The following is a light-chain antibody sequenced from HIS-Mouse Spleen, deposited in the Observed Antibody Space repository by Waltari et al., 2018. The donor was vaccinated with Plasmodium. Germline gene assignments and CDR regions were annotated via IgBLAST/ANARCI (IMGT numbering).Light chain of an antibody. CDR1: ALPKQY. Sequence: SYELTQPPSVSVSPGQTARITCSGDALPKQYAYWYQQKSGQAPVLVIYEDSKRPSGILERFSGSSSGTMATLTISGAQVEDEADYYCYSTDSSGNHRVFGGGTKLTVL. V-gene: IGLV3-10*01. J-gene: IGLJ3*02. CDR2: EDS. CDR3: YSTDSSGNHRV.